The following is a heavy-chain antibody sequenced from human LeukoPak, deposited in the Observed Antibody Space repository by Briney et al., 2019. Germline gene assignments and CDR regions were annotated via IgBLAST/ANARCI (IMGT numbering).Heavy chain of an antibody. J-gene: IGHJ5*02. CDR1: GFTFSSFW. CDR2: IKQDGGEK. CDR3: AKGETIFGVVSHFDP. Sequence: GGSLRLSCAASGFTFSSFWMSWVRQAPGKGLEWVANIKQDGGEKYYVDSVKGRFTISRDNAKNSLYLQMNSLRAEDTALYYCAKGETIFGVVSHFDPWGQGTLVTVSS. V-gene: IGHV3-7*03. D-gene: IGHD3-3*01.